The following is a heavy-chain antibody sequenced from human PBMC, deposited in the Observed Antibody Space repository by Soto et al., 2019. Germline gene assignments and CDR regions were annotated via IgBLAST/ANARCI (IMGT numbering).Heavy chain of an antibody. CDR3: ARERNAVPADN. D-gene: IGHD2-2*01. CDR1: GYTFIGYY. J-gene: IGHJ4*02. CDR2: INPNSGGT. Sequence: ASVKVSCKASGYTFIGYYMHWVRQAPGQGLEWMGWINPNSGGTNYAQKFQGRVTMTRDTSISTAYMELSRLGSDDTAVYYCARERNAVPADNWGQGTLVTVSS. V-gene: IGHV1-2*02.